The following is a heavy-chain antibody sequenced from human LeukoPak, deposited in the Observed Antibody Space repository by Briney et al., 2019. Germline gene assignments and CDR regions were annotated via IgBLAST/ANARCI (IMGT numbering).Heavy chain of an antibody. V-gene: IGHV5-51*03. CDR1: GYSFTSYW. Sequence: GKSLKISCKDSGYSFTSYWIGWVRQMPGKGLEWMGIIYPGDSDTRYSPSFQGQVTISADKSISTAYLQWSSLKASDTAMYYCARPVGSSGWYFDYWGQGTLVTVSS. J-gene: IGHJ4*02. CDR3: ARPVGSSGWYFDY. D-gene: IGHD6-19*01. CDR2: IYPGDSDT.